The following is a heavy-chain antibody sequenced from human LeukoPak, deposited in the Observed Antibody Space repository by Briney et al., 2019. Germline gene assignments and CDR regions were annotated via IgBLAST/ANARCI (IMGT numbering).Heavy chain of an antibody. V-gene: IGHV4-39*07. J-gene: IGHJ1*01. CDR1: GGSISSSSYY. Sequence: PSETLSLTCTVSGGSISSSSYYWGWIRQPPGKGLEWIGSIYYSGSTYYNPSLKSRVTISVDTSKNQFSLKLSSVTAADTAVYYCARTHITMIPRRGRGYFQHWGQGTLVTVSS. CDR2: IYYSGST. CDR3: ARTHITMIPRRGRGYFQH. D-gene: IGHD3-22*01.